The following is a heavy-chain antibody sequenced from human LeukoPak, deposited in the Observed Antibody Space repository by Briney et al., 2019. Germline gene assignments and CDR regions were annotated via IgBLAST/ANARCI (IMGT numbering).Heavy chain of an antibody. V-gene: IGHV3-15*01. CDR1: GFTFSSYG. D-gene: IGHD1-26*01. J-gene: IGHJ4*02. Sequence: GGSLRLSCAASGFTFSSYGMSWVRQAPGKGLEWVGRIKAKAHGGTIEYAAPVKGRFTISRDDSKNTLYLQMNSLKTEDTAVYYCTSDGVGVEGATYDNWGQGTLVSVSS. CDR3: TSDGVGVEGATYDN. CDR2: IKAKAHGGTI.